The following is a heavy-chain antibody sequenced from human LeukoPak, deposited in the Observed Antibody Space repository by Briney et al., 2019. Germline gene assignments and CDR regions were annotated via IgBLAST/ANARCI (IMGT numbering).Heavy chain of an antibody. CDR1: GYTFTSYY. CDR2: INPSGGST. J-gene: IGHJ4*02. Sequence: ASVKVSCKASGYTFTSYYMHRVRQAPGQGLEWMGIINPSGGSTSYAQKFQGRVTMTRDTSTSTVYMELSSLRSEDTAVYYCARDAAKGYYDTSAYDFWGQGTLVTVSS. V-gene: IGHV1-46*01. D-gene: IGHD3-22*01. CDR3: ARDAAKGYYDTSAYDF.